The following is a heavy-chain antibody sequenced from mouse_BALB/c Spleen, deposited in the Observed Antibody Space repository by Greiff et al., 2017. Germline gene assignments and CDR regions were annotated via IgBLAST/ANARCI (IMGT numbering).Heavy chain of an antibody. CDR3: ARHSYGSSYGAWFAY. Sequence: DVQLVESGGGLVKPGGSLKISCAASGFTFSSYTMSWVRQTPEKRLEWVATISSGGSYTYYPDSVKGRFTISRDNDKNTLYLQMSSLKSEDTAMYYCARHSYGSSYGAWFAYWGQGTLVTVSA. J-gene: IGHJ3*01. D-gene: IGHD1-1*01. CDR2: ISSGGSYT. CDR1: GFTFSSYT. V-gene: IGHV5-6-4*01.